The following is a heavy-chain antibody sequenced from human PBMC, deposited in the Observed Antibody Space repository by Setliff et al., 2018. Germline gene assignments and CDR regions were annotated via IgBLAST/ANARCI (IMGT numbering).Heavy chain of an antibody. Sequence: SVKVSCKASGGTFSYYAISWVRQAPGQGLEWMGGSIPMFGTPNYAQRFQGRVTITTDESTSTAYMELSSPRSEDTAVYYCARGGIAARPGSWVYFDYWGQGTLVTVSS. CDR1: GGTFSYYA. D-gene: IGHD6-6*01. V-gene: IGHV1-69*05. J-gene: IGHJ4*02. CDR2: SIPMFGTP. CDR3: ARGGIAARPGSWVYFDY.